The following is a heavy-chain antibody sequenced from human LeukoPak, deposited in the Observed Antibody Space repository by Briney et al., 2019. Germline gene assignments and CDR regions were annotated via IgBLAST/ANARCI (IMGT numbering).Heavy chain of an antibody. CDR2: IYYSGST. CDR1: GGSISSYY. CDR3: ATYPRYYDSSGYYRLNFDY. V-gene: IGHV4-59*08. J-gene: IGHJ4*02. Sequence: ASETLSLTCTVSGGSISSYYWSWIRQPPGKGLEGIGYIYYSGSTNYNPSLKSRISISVDTSKNQFSLKLSSVTAADTAVYYCATYPRYYDSSGYYRLNFDYWGQGTLVTVSS. D-gene: IGHD3-22*01.